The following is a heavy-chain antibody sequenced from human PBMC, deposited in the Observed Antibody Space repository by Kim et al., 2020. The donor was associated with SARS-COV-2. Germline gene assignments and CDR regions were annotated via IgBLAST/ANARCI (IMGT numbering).Heavy chain of an antibody. CDR2: INPRDETT. D-gene: IGHD3-10*01. J-gene: IGHJ5*02. CDR3: ARGNGVRFGD. Sequence: ASVKVSCKTSGYTFIKNQIHWVRQAPGQGPEWMGGINPRDETTRYSDKFQGRVTMASDTSTSTVYMELNSLTYEDTAVYYCARGNGVRFGDLGQGTQVTV. V-gene: IGHV1-46*01. CDR1: GYTFIKNQ.